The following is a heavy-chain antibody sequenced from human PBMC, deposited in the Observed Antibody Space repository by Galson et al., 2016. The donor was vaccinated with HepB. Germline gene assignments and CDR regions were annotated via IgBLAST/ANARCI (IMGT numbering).Heavy chain of an antibody. CDR3: TRTGYDLVRKDFDY. D-gene: IGHD3-3*01. J-gene: IGHJ4*02. V-gene: IGHV3-49*03. Sequence: LRLSCAGSGFTFSDYAVSWFRQAPGKGLEWIGFIRKRSLAGTTQYAASVKGRFTISRDDSKSIAYLQLDSLKTEDTAIYYCTRTGYDLVRKDFDYWGQGTLVTVSS. CDR1: GFTFSDYA. CDR2: IRKRSLAGTT.